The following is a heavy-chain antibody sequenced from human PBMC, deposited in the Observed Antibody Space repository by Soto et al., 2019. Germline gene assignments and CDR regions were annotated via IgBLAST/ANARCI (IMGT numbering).Heavy chain of an antibody. Sequence: SETLSLTCAVYGGSFSGYYWSWIRQPPGKGLEWIGEINHSGSTNYNPSLKSRVTISVDTSKNQFSLKLSSVTAADTAVYYCARVLRRGWYFTGRSFDYWGQGTLVTVSS. CDR2: INHSGST. D-gene: IGHD6-19*01. CDR1: GGSFSGYY. CDR3: ARVLRRGWYFTGRSFDY. V-gene: IGHV4-34*01. J-gene: IGHJ4*02.